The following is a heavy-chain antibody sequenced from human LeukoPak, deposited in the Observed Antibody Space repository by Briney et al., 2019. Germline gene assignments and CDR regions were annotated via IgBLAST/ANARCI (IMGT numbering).Heavy chain of an antibody. CDR1: EFTFSTYG. CDR2: IRYDGNNK. V-gene: IGHV3-30*02. J-gene: IGHJ5*02. D-gene: IGHD2/OR15-2a*01. CDR3: ARHNSYNNNGDWFDP. Sequence: GGSLRLSCAASEFTFSTYGMHWVRQAPGKGLEWVAFIRYDGNNKYYADSVKGRFTISRDNSKNTLYLQMNSLRAEDTAVYYCARHNSYNNNGDWFDPWGQGTLVTVSS.